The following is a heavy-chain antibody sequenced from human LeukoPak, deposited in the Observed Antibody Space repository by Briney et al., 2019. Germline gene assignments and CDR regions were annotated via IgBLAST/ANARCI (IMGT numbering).Heavy chain of an antibody. CDR1: GFTFSSYG. CDR2: ISYDGSNK. CDR3: AKAAHGYSSSWYVSPFDY. V-gene: IGHV3-30*18. Sequence: PGGSLRLSCAASGFTFSSYGMHWVRQAPGKGLEWVAVISYDGSNKYYADSVKGRFTISRDNSKNTLYLQMNSLRAEDTAVYYCAKAAHGYSSSWYVSPFDYWGQGTLVTVSS. D-gene: IGHD6-13*01. J-gene: IGHJ4*02.